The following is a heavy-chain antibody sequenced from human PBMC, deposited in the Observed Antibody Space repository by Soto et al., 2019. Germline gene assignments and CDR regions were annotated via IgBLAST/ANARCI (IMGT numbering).Heavy chain of an antibody. J-gene: IGHJ4*02. V-gene: IGHV1-18*01. CDR1: GYTFTSYG. CDR3: VVAAQPFYFDY. CDR2: ISAYNGNT. D-gene: IGHD2-15*01. Sequence: QVQLVQSGAEVKKPGASVKVSCKASGYTFTSYGITWVRQAPGQWLEWMGWISAYNGNTNYAQKLQGRVTMTTDTSTSTAYMELRSPRSDDTAVYYCVVAAQPFYFDYWGQGTLVTVSS.